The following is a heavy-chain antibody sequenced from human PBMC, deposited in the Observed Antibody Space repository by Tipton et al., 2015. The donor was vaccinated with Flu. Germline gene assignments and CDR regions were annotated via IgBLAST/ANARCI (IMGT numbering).Heavy chain of an antibody. V-gene: IGHV3-9*01. CDR3: VKGHSGYSSSWYGDY. CDR2: ISWNSGSI. J-gene: IGHJ4*02. Sequence: SLRLSCAASGFTFDDYAMHWVRQAPGKGLEWVSGISWNSGSIGYADSVKGRFTISRDNAKNSLYLQMNSLRAEDTALYYCVKGHSGYSSSWYGDYWGQGTLVTVSS. D-gene: IGHD6-13*01. CDR1: GFTFDDYA.